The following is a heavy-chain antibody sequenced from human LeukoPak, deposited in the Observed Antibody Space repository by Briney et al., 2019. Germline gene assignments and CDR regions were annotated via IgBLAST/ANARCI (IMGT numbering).Heavy chain of an antibody. CDR3: ARARTAVARYNWFDP. CDR1: RGTFSNYV. V-gene: IGHV1-69*04. CDR2: IIPILGIA. D-gene: IGHD6-19*01. J-gene: IGHJ5*02. Sequence: ASVKVSPMASRGTFSNYVICGVRPAPGQGLEWMGRIIPILGIANYAQKFQGRVTITADKSTSTAYMELSSLRSEDTAVYYCARARTAVARYNWFDPWGQGTLVTVSS.